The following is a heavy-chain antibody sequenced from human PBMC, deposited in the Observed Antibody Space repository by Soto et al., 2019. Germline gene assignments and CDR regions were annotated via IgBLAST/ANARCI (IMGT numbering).Heavy chain of an antibody. CDR1: GGSISSYY. CDR2: IYYNGNT. D-gene: IGHD3-10*01. Sequence: PSETLSLTCTVSGGSISSYYWSWIRQPPGKGLEWIGYIYYNGNTKYAQKVQGRVTMTTDTSTSTAYMELRSLRSDDTAVYYCARGVGSGSYYNQYNWFDPWGQGTLVTVSS. V-gene: IGHV4-59*01. CDR3: ARGVGSGSYYNQYNWFDP. J-gene: IGHJ5*02.